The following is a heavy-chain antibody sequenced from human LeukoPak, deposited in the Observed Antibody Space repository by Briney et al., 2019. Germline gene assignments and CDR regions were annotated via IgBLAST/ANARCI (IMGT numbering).Heavy chain of an antibody. Sequence: PSETLSLTCTVSGGSISPYYWSWIRQTPGKGLEWIGYILYSGTTTNYNPSLESRVTISVDTSKNQFSLKLSSVTAADTAVYCCARVGDWNDLVYWGQGTLVTVSS. CDR3: ARVGDWNDLVY. D-gene: IGHD1-1*01. V-gene: IGHV4-59*01. J-gene: IGHJ4*02. CDR2: ILYSGTTT. CDR1: GGSISPYY.